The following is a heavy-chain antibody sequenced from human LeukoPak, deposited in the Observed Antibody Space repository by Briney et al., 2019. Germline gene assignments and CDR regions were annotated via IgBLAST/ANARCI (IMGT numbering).Heavy chain of an antibody. CDR2: INHSGST. V-gene: IGHV4-34*01. Sequence: SETLSLTCAVYGGSFSGYYWSWIRQPPGKGLEWIGEINHSGSTNYNPSLKSRVTISVDKSKNQFSLKLSSVTAADTAVYYCARSGDSSGYYYAGGPLDYWGQGTLVTVSS. CDR1: GGSFSGYY. CDR3: ARSGDSSGYYYAGGPLDY. D-gene: IGHD3-22*01. J-gene: IGHJ4*02.